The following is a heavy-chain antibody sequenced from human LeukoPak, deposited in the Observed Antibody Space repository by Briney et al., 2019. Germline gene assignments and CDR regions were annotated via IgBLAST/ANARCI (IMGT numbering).Heavy chain of an antibody. CDR3: ARDPPLPVTTDYFDY. Sequence: GGSLRLSCAASGFTFSDYYMSWIRQAPGKGLEWVSYISSSGSTIYYADSVKGRFTISRDNAKNSLYLQMNSLRAEDTAVYYCARDPPLPVTTDYFDYWGQGTLVTVSS. CDR1: GFTFSDYY. J-gene: IGHJ4*02. D-gene: IGHD4-17*01. V-gene: IGHV3-11*04. CDR2: ISSSGSTI.